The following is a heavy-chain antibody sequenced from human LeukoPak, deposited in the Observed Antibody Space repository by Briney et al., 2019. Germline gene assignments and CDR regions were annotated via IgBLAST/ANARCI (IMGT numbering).Heavy chain of an antibody. D-gene: IGHD2-21*02. V-gene: IGHV4-31*03. CDR3: AREALQDCGGDCYPTLFDY. CDR2: IYYSGST. J-gene: IGHJ4*02. Sequence: SETLSLTCTVSGGSISSGGYYWSWIRQHPGKGLEWFGYIYYSGSTYYNPSLESRVTISVDTSKNQFSLKLSSVTAADTAVYYCAREALQDCGGDCYPTLFDYWGQGTLVTVSS. CDR1: GGSISSGGYY.